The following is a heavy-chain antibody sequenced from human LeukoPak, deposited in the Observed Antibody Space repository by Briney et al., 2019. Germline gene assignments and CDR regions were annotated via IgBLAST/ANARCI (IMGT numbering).Heavy chain of an antibody. CDR3: ARGNDWFDP. V-gene: IGHV3-21*01. CDR2: IGSSSYS. Sequence: GGSLRLSCVASGFTFSSYSMNWVRQAPGKGLEWVSSIGSSSYSYYADSVKGRFTISRDNAKNSLYLQMNRLRAEDTAVYHCARGNDWFDPWGQGTLVTVSS. CDR1: GFTFSSYS. J-gene: IGHJ5*02. D-gene: IGHD3-10*01.